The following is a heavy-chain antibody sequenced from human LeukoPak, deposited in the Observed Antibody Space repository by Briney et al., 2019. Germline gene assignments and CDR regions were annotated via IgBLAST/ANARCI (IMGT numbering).Heavy chain of an antibody. Sequence: ASVKVSCKASGYTFTSYAMHWVRQAPGQGHEWMGIINPTGGSTTYAQKFQGRVTMTRDTSTSTVYMELSSLRSDDTAVYYCARTAARRFDYWGQGTLVTVSS. CDR2: INPTGGST. J-gene: IGHJ4*02. V-gene: IGHV1-46*01. D-gene: IGHD6-6*01. CDR1: GYTFTSYA. CDR3: ARTAARRFDY.